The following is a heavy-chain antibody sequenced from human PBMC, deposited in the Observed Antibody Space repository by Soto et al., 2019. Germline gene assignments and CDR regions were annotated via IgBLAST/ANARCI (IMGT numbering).Heavy chain of an antibody. Sequence: GGSLRLSCAASGFTFSSYAMSWVRQAPGKGLEWVSAISGSGGSTYYADSVKGRFTISRDNSKNTLYLQMNSLRAEDTALYYCAKDGGYAYYDSSGYYFGYWGQGTLVTVS. CDR3: AKDGGYAYYDSSGYYFGY. V-gene: IGHV3-23*01. CDR2: ISGSGGST. CDR1: GFTFSSYA. J-gene: IGHJ4*02. D-gene: IGHD3-22*01.